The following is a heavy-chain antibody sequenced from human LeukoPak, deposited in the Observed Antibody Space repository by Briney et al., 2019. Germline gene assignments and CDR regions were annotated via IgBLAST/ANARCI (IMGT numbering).Heavy chain of an antibody. CDR1: GFTFRSYS. D-gene: IGHD3-10*01. CDR2: ISSSSSYI. V-gene: IGHV3-21*01. Sequence: GGSLRLSCAASGFTFRSYSMNWVRQAPGKGLEWVSSISSSSSYIYYADSVKGRFTISRDNAKNSLYLQMNSLRAEDTAVYYCAREDSYYYGSGSYPFDYWGQGTLVTVSS. CDR3: AREDSYYYGSGSYPFDY. J-gene: IGHJ4*02.